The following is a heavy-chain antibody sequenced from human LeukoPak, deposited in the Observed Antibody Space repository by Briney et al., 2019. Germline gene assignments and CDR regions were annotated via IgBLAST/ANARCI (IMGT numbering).Heavy chain of an antibody. V-gene: IGHV5-51*01. CDR3: ARQAVRGAYDWFDP. CDR1: GYSFTSYW. D-gene: IGHD3-10*01. J-gene: IGHJ5*02. Sequence: LGESLKISCKGSGYSFTSYWIGWVRQMPGKGLGWMGIIYPGDSDTRYSPSFQGQVTISSDKSISTAYLQWSSLKASDTAMYYCARQAVRGAYDWFDPWGQGTLVTVSS. CDR2: IYPGDSDT.